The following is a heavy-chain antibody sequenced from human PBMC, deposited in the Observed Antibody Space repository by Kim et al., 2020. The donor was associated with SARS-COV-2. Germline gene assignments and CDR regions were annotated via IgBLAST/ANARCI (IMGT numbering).Heavy chain of an antibody. V-gene: IGHV3-48*04. CDR1: GFSFSGST. Sequence: GGSLRLSCAASGFSFSGSTMHWVRQAPGKVLEWISYISSSGSTIYYADSVKGRFTISRDNAKNSLSLQMNSLRAEDTAVYYCARQQWLPYWGQGTLVTVSS. J-gene: IGHJ4*02. CDR3: ARQQWLPY. D-gene: IGHD5-12*01. CDR2: ISSSGSTI.